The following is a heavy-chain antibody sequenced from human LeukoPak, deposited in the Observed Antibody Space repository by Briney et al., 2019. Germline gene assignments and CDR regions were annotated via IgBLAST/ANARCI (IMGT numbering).Heavy chain of an antibody. D-gene: IGHD3-3*01. Sequence: ASVKVSCTASGYTFTGYYMHWVRQAPGQGLEWMGWINPNSGGTNYAQKFQGRVTMTRDTSISTAYMELSRLRSDDTAVYYCARDSKGGTIFGVVIASYYMDVWGKGTTVTVSS. CDR1: GYTFTGYY. CDR3: ARDSKGGTIFGVVIASYYMDV. V-gene: IGHV1-2*02. CDR2: INPNSGGT. J-gene: IGHJ6*03.